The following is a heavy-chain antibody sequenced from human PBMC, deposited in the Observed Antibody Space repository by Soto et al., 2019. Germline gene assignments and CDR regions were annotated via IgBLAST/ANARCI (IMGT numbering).Heavy chain of an antibody. CDR1: GGSFSGYY. V-gene: IGHV4-34*01. J-gene: IGHJ4*02. CDR2: INHSGST. Sequence: QVQLQQWGAGLLKPSGTLSLTCAVYGGSFSGYYWSWIRQPPGKGLEWIGEINHSGSTNYNPSLKSRVTISVDTSKNQFSLKLSSVTAADTAVYYCARGKGRYYYDSSGYYHLDYWGQGTLVTVSS. D-gene: IGHD3-22*01. CDR3: ARGKGRYYYDSSGYYHLDY.